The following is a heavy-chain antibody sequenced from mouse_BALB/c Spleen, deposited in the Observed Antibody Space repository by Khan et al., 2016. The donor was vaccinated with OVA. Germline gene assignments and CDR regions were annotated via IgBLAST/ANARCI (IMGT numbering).Heavy chain of an antibody. Sequence: QVQLQQSGAELARPGASVKMSCQASGYTFTSNTMHWVKQRPGQGLEWIGYINPRTSYTNYNQKFKDKATLTADKSSSTAYMQLSSLTSEDSAVYYCTRRTTDYAMDNWGQGNSVTVSS. CDR2: INPRTSYT. J-gene: IGHJ4*01. CDR3: TRRTTDYAMDN. V-gene: IGHV1-4*01. CDR1: GYTFTSNT.